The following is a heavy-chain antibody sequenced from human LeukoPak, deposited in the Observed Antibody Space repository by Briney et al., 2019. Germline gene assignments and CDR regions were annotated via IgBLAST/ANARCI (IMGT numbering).Heavy chain of an antibody. CDR2: ISGSGGST. CDR1: GFTFSSYA. CDR3: AKVASFGYFDLAAFDY. D-gene: IGHD3-9*01. V-gene: IGHV3-23*01. Sequence: GGSLRLSCAASGFTFSSYAMSWVRQAPGKGLEWVSAISGSGGSTYYADSVKGRFTISRDNSKNTLYLQMNSLRAEDTAVYYCAKVASFGYFDLAAFDYWGQGTLVTVST. J-gene: IGHJ4*02.